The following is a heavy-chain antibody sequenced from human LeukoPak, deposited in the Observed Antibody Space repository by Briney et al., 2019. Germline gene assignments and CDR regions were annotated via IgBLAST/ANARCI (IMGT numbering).Heavy chain of an antibody. J-gene: IGHJ6*03. CDR2: IYTSGST. V-gene: IGHV4-4*09. D-gene: IGHD3-3*01. CDR3: ASHSRGDFWSGYSYYYYYMDV. Sequence: SETLSLTCTVSGGSISSYYWSWIRQPPGRGLEWIGYIYTSGSTNYNPSLKSRVTISVDTSKNQFSLKLSSVTAADTAVYYCASHSRGDFWSGYSYYYYYMDVWGKGTTVTVSS. CDR1: GGSISSYY.